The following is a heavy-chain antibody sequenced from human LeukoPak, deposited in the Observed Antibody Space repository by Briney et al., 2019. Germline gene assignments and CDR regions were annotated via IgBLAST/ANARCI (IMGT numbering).Heavy chain of an antibody. Sequence: ASVKVSCKASGYTFTAYYIHWVRQAPGQGLEWMGRINPNSGDTNYAQKFQGRVTTTRDTSISTAYMELSRLRPDDTAVYYCAREGSQDYSNYFNWFDPWGQGTLVTVSS. J-gene: IGHJ5*02. V-gene: IGHV1-2*06. CDR1: GYTFTAYY. D-gene: IGHD4-11*01. CDR3: AREGSQDYSNYFNWFDP. CDR2: INPNSGDT.